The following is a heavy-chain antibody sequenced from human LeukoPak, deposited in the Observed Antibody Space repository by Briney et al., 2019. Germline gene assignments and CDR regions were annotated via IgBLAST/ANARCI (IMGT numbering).Heavy chain of an antibody. CDR2: IIPILGTT. J-gene: IGHJ1*01. CDR3: ARTRDYYENSRYTLLQD. Sequence: SVKVSCKASGGTFSSHAISWVRQAPGQGLEWMGGIIPILGTTNYAQKFQGRVTILADESTGTAYMVLSSLSSEDTAVYYCARTRDYYENSRYTLLQDWGQGTLVTVSS. D-gene: IGHD3-22*01. V-gene: IGHV1-69*01. CDR1: GGTFSSHA.